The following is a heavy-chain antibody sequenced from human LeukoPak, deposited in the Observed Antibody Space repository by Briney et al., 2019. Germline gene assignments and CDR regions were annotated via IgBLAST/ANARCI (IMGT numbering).Heavy chain of an antibody. CDR2: IKTDGSTT. J-gene: IGHJ4*02. V-gene: IGHV3-74*01. CDR1: GFTFSRYW. D-gene: IGHD6-13*01. CDR3: ARGSSWSLGY. Sequence: QSGGSLRLSCAASGFTFSRYWMHWACQAPGKGLVWVSHIKTDGSTTSYADSVKGRFTVSRDNAKNTLYLQMNSLRVEDTAVYYCARGSSWSLGYWGQGTLVTVSS.